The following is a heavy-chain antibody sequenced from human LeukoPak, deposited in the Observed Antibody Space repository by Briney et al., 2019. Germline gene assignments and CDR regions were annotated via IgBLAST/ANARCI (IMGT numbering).Heavy chain of an antibody. CDR1: GGSFSGYY. D-gene: IGHD4-11*01. V-gene: IGHV4-34*01. CDR2: NNHSGST. CDR3: ARSVTDPYYYYYYMDV. Sequence: SETLSLTCAVYGGSFSGYYWSWIRQPPGKGLEWIGENNHSGSTNYNPSLKSRVTISVDTSKNQFSLKLSSVTAADTAVYYCARSVTDPYYYYYYMDVWGKGTTVTVSS. J-gene: IGHJ6*03.